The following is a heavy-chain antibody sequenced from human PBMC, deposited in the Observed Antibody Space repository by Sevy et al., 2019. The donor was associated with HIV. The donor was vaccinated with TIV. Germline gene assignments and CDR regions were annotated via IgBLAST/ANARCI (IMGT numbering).Heavy chain of an antibody. Sequence: GGSLRLSCAASGFTFSSYGMHWVHQAPGKGLEWVAVIWYDGSNKYYADSVKGRFTISRDNSKNTLYLQMNSLRAEDTAVYYCARETITMVRGVKQDYYYYYGMDVWGQGTTVTVSS. J-gene: IGHJ6*02. CDR2: IWYDGSNK. CDR3: ARETITMVRGVKQDYYYYYGMDV. D-gene: IGHD3-10*01. CDR1: GFTFSSYG. V-gene: IGHV3-33*01.